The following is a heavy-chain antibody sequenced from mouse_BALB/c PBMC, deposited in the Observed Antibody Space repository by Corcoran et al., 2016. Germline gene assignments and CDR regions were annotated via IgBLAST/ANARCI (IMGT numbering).Heavy chain of an antibody. CDR2: IFPGSGNT. CDR3: AKTARATYYFDY. Sequence: QVQLQQSGPELVKPGASVKISCKASGYSFTSYYIHWVKQRPGQGLEWIGWIFPGSGNTKYNEKFKGKATLTADTSSRTAYMQLSSLTSEDSAVYFGAKTARATYYFDYWGQGTTLTVSS. J-gene: IGHJ2*01. V-gene: IGHV1-66*01. D-gene: IGHD3-2*01. CDR1: GYSFTSYY.